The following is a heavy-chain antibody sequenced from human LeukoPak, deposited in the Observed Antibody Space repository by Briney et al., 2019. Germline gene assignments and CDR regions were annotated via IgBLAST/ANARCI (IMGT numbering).Heavy chain of an antibody. CDR1: GGSLSSSGHY. CDR3: AREGIAATGTSFDY. D-gene: IGHD6-13*01. CDR2: IYYPGST. V-gene: IGHV4-39*07. J-gene: IGHJ4*02. Sequence: PSETLSLTCNVSGGSLSSSGHYWVWIRQPPGKGLEWIGSIYYPGSTYYNPSLKSRVTISVDTSKNQFSLRVSSVTAADTAVYYCAREGIAATGTSFDYWGQGTLVTVSS.